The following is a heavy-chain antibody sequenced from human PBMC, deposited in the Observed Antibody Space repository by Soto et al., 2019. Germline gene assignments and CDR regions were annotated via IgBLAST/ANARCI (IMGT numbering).Heavy chain of an antibody. CDR2: IDLSGTTT. Sequence: GGSLRLSCAASGFSFSDYSMNWVRQAPGKGLEWVSFIDLSGTTTSYRDSVKGRFTIFKDKSMNTVYLQMNSLTVEDAAVYYCTKDRVPDGIYSFDYWGQGALVTVSS. J-gene: IGHJ4*02. D-gene: IGHD2-15*01. CDR3: TKDRVPDGIYSFDY. V-gene: IGHV3-23*03. CDR1: GFSFSDYS.